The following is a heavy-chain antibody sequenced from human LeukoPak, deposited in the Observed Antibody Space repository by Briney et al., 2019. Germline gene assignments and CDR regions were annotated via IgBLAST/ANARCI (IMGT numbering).Heavy chain of an antibody. CDR3: ARGDKGSY. D-gene: IGHD3-10*01. CDR1: GFAFSNYW. J-gene: IGHJ4*02. CDR2: IKPDGSES. Sequence: GGSLRLSCAGSGFAFSNYWMSWVRQAPGKGLEWVAHIKPDGSESYYADSVKGRFTISRDNDKNSLYLQMNSLRVEDTAVYYCARGDKGSYWGQGTLVTVSS. V-gene: IGHV3-7*01.